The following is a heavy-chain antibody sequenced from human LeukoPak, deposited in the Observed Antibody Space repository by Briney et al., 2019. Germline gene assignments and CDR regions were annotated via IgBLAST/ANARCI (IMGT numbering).Heavy chain of an antibody. D-gene: IGHD2-15*01. Sequence: GKSVRLSCAASGFNFSSYGIRCVCDAPGKGLEWGAVIWYDGSYKFYADSVEGRFTISRENSKNTVDLQMSRLREEDAAVYYCARGRGVVVARIDYWGQATLVAVSS. J-gene: IGHJ4*02. CDR3: ARGRGVVVARIDY. CDR1: GFNFSSYG. V-gene: IGHV3-33*01. CDR2: IWYDGSYK.